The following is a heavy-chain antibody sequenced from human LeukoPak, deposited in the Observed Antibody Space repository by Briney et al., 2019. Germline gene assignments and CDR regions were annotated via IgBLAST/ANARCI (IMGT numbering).Heavy chain of an antibody. D-gene: IGHD3-22*01. J-gene: IGHJ3*02. Sequence: GESLKISCKGCGYSFTSYWIGWVRQMPGKGLEWMGIIYPGDSDTRYSPSFQGQVTISADKSISTAYLQWSSLKASDTAMYYCASIYYDSSGNDAFDIWGQGTMVTVSS. CDR3: ASIYYDSSGNDAFDI. V-gene: IGHV5-51*01. CDR1: GYSFTSYW. CDR2: IYPGDSDT.